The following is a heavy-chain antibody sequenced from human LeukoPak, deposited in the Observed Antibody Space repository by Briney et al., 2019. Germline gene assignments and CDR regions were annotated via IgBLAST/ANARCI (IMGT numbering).Heavy chain of an antibody. CDR1: GGSISSYY. CDR3: ARDRSPTYYYDSSGYYPDAFDI. V-gene: IGHV4-4*07. J-gene: IGHJ3*02. D-gene: IGHD3-22*01. Sequence: MPSETLSLTCTVSGGSISSYYWSWIRQPAGKGLEWIGRIYTSGSTNCNPSLKSRVTMSVDTSKNQFSLKLSSVTAADTAVYYCARDRSPTYYYDSSGYYPDAFDIWGQGTMVTVSS. CDR2: IYTSGST.